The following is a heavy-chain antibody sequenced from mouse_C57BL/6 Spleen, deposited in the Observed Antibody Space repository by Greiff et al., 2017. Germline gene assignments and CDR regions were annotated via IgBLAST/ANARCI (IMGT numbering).Heavy chain of an antibody. V-gene: IGHV1-53*01. D-gene: IGHD2-3*01. CDR2: INPSNGGT. Sequence: VQLQQPGTELVKPGASVKLSCKASGYTFTSYWMHWVKQRPGQGLEWIGNINPSNGGTNYNEKFKSKATLTVDKSSSTAYMQLSSLTSEDSAVYYCARGEGYDGCPYWYFDVWGTGTTVTVSS. CDR3: ARGEGYDGCPYWYFDV. J-gene: IGHJ1*03. CDR1: GYTFTSYW.